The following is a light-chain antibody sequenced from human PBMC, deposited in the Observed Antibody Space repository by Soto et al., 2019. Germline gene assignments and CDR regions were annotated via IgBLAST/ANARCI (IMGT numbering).Light chain of an antibody. CDR3: QQYDSLLT. CDR1: QDISNY. V-gene: IGKV1-33*01. J-gene: IGKJ4*01. Sequence: DIQMTQSPSSLSASVGDRVTITCQASQDISNYLNWYQQKPGKAPKLLIYDASNLETGVPSRLGGSGSGTDFTFTISSLQPEGIATYYCQQYDSLLTFGGGTKVEIK. CDR2: DAS.